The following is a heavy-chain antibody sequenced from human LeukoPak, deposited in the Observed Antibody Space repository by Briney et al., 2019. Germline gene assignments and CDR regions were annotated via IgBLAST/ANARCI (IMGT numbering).Heavy chain of an antibody. Sequence: GGSLRLSCAASGFTFSFYSMNWVRQAPGKGLEWVSSISLSSTYIYYADSVKGRFTVSRDNAQNSLYLQLNSLRVEDTAVYFCARDHEEGNYGMDVWGQGTTVTVSS. CDR3: ARDHEEGNYGMDV. J-gene: IGHJ6*02. V-gene: IGHV3-21*01. CDR2: ISLSSTYI. D-gene: IGHD3-10*01. CDR1: GFTFSFYS.